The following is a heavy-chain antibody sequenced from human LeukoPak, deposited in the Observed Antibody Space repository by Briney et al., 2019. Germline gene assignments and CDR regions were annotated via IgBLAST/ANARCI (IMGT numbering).Heavy chain of an antibody. CDR2: INHSGST. J-gene: IGHJ5*02. D-gene: IGHD3-3*01. CDR3: ARGNRQLRFLEWLTHNWFDP. Sequence: SETLSLTCAVYGGSFRGNYWSWFRQPPGKGLEWIGEINHSGSTNYNPSLKSRVTISVDTSKNQFSLKLSSVTAADTAVYYCARGNRQLRFLEWLTHNWFDPWGQGTLVTVSS. CDR1: GGSFRGNY. V-gene: IGHV4-34*01.